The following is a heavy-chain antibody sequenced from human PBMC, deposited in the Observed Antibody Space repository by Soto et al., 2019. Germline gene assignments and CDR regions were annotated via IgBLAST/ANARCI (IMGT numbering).Heavy chain of an antibody. CDR2: INRDGSVT. J-gene: IGHJ4*02. CDR3: VKESRSGGSW. D-gene: IGHD2-15*01. CDR1: GFTFIDSW. Sequence: EVRLVESGGGLVQPGRSLRLSCVASGFTFIDSWMTWVRQVPGKGLEWVANINRDGSVTNYVDSMGGRFTISRDNARSLVYLHMTSLRTEDTAIYHCVKESRSGGSWWGQGSLVTVSS. V-gene: IGHV3-7*01.